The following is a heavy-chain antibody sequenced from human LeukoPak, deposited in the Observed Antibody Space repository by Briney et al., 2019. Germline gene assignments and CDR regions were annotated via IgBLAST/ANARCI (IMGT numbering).Heavy chain of an antibody. CDR3: ATNKGGYFDY. J-gene: IGHJ4*02. CDR2: ISSSSSYI. V-gene: IGHV3-21*01. D-gene: IGHD3-16*01. CDR1: GFTFSSYS. Sequence: PGGSLRLSCAASGFTFSSYSMNWVRQAPGKGLEWASSISSSSSYIYYADSVKGRFTISRDNAKNSLYLQMNSLRAEDTAVYYCATNKGGYFDYWGQGTLVTVSS.